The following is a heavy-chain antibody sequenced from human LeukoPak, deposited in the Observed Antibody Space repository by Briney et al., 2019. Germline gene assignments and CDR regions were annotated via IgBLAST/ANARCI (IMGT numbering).Heavy chain of an antibody. Sequence: GSSVKVSCKASGGTFSSYAISWVRQAPGQGLEWMGGIIPIFGTANYAQKFQGRVTITADESTSTAYMELSSLRSEDTAVYYCARSVLRVVVPAAIRRGWFDPWGQGTLVTVSS. J-gene: IGHJ5*02. D-gene: IGHD2-2*02. CDR3: ARSVLRVVVPAAIRRGWFDP. V-gene: IGHV1-69*01. CDR1: GGTFSSYA. CDR2: IIPIFGTA.